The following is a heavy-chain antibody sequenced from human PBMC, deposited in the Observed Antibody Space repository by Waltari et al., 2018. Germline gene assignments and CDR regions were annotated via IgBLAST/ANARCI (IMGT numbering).Heavy chain of an antibody. V-gene: IGHV4-31*03. Sequence: QVQLQESGPGLVKPSQTLSLICTVSGGSINSDNYFWSWIRQHPGRGLEGIAYIHPSGSHYSNPSLQSRVIMSVDKSKNQFSLKLSSVTAADTAVYYCAREVIQVATSDAFDIWGQGTMVTVSS. CDR2: IHPSGSH. CDR1: GGSINSDNYF. J-gene: IGHJ3*02. D-gene: IGHD5-12*01. CDR3: AREVIQVATSDAFDI.